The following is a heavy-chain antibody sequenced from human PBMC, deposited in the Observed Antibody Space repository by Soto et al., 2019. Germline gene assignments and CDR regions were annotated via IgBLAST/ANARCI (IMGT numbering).Heavy chain of an antibody. CDR2: IYPANSET. J-gene: IGHJ6*02. Sequence: GESLKISCKGSGYRFTNNWIGWVRQMPGKGLEWMGVIYPANSETRYSPSFQGQVTMSADKSTSTAYLQWSSLKASDTAMYYCASSVNIAAADYYYYGMDVWGQGTTVTVSS. CDR1: GYRFTNNW. V-gene: IGHV5-51*01. CDR3: ASSVNIAAADYYYYGMDV. D-gene: IGHD6-13*01.